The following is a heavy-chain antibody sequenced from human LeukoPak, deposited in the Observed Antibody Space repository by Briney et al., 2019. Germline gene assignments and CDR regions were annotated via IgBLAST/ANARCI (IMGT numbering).Heavy chain of an antibody. V-gene: IGHV3-30*02. CDR2: IRNDGSNK. Sequence: GGSLRLSCAASGFIFSSYGMHWVRQAPGKGLEWVAFIRNDGSNKYYADSVKGRFTISRDNAKNSLYLQMNSLRAEDTAVYYCAELGITMIGGVWGKGTTVTISS. D-gene: IGHD3-10*02. CDR1: GFIFSSYG. J-gene: IGHJ6*04. CDR3: AELGITMIGGV.